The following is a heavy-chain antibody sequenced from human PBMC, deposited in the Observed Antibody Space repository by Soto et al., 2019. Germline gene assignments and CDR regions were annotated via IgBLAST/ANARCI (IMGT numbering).Heavy chain of an antibody. CDR1: GFTFSSYA. CDR2: ISGSGGST. D-gene: IGHD3-3*01. J-gene: IGHJ4*02. Sequence: GGSLRLSCAASGFTFSSYAMSWVRQAPGKGLEWVSAISGSGGSTYYADSVKGRFTISRDNSKNTLYLQMNSLRAEDTAVYYCAKGAQYPSKYYDFWSGYYTIDYWGQGTLVTVSS. CDR3: AKGAQYPSKYYDFWSGYYTIDY. V-gene: IGHV3-23*01.